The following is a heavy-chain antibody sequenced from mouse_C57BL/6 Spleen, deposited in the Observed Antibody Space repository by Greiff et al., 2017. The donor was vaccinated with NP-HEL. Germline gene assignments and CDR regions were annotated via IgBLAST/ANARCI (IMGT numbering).Heavy chain of an antibody. V-gene: IGHV14-1*01. CDR2: IDPEDGDT. J-gene: IGHJ4*01. Sequence: VQLKQSGAELVRPGASVKLSCTASGFNIKDYYMHWVKQRPEQGLEWIGRIDPEDGDTEYAPKFQGKATMTADTSSNTAYLQLSSLTSEDTAVYYCTTDGYLYYAMDYWGQGTSVTVSS. D-gene: IGHD2-3*01. CDR3: TTDGYLYYAMDY. CDR1: GFNIKDYY.